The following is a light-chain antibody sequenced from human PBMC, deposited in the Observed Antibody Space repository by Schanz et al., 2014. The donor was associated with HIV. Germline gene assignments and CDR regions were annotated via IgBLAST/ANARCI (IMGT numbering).Light chain of an antibody. J-gene: IGKJ4*01. CDR2: ATS. V-gene: IGKV3D-20*02. CDR1: QRLSSSY. CDR3: QQRDNWPLT. Sequence: EIVLTQSPGSLSLSPGGRATLSCGASQRLSSSYLAWYQQKRDQPPRLVIYATSTRAAGIPARFSGSGFETDFTLTISSLEPEDSAVYYCQQRDNWPLTFGGGTKVEIK.